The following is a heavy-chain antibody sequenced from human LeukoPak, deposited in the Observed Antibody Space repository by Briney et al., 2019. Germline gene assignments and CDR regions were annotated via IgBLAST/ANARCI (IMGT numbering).Heavy chain of an antibody. CDR1: GFTFSSYG. V-gene: IGHV3-30*18. Sequence: PGGSLRLSCAASGFTFSSYGMHWVRQAPGKGLEWVAVISYDGSNKYYADSVKGRFTISRDNSKNTLYLQMNSLRAEDTAVYYCAKAVPYSYYGMDVWGQGTTVTVSS. CDR3: AKAVPYSYYGMDV. CDR2: ISYDGSNK. J-gene: IGHJ6*02.